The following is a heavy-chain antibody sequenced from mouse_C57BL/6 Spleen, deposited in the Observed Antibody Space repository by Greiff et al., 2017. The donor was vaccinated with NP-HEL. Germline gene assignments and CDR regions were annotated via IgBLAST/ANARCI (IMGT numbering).Heavy chain of an antibody. CDR3: ARSSYWYYDV. D-gene: IGHD1-1*01. Sequence: QVQLQQPGAELVKPGASVKLSCKASGYTFTSYWMHWVKQRPGHGLEWIGMIHPNSGSTNYNEKFKSKATLTVDKSSSTAYMQLSSLTSEDSAVYYCARSSYWYYDVWGTRTTVTVAS. J-gene: IGHJ1*03. V-gene: IGHV1-64*01. CDR2: IHPNSGST. CDR1: GYTFTSYW.